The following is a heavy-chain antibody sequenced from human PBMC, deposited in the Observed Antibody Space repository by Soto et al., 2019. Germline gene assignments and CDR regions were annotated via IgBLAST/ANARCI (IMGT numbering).Heavy chain of an antibody. J-gene: IGHJ5*02. V-gene: IGHV3-21*01. CDR1: GFTFSSYS. CDR3: AVIGVVAATHWFDP. D-gene: IGHD2-15*01. CDR2: ISSSSTYI. Sequence: EVQLVESGGGLVKPGGSLRLSCAASGFTFSSYSMNWVRQAPGKGLEWVSSISSSSTYIYYADSVKGRFTISRDNAKNSLYLQMNSLSAEDTALYYCAVIGVVAATHWFDPWGQGTLVTVSS.